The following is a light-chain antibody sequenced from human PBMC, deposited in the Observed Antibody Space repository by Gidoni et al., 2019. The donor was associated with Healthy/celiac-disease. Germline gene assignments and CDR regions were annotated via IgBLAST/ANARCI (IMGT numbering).Light chain of an antibody. V-gene: IGKV1-39*01. J-gene: IGKJ4*01. CDR3: QQSYSTPRLT. CDR2: AAS. CDR1: QSISRY. Sequence: DIQMTQSPSSLSACVGDRVTITYRASQSISRYLTWYQQKPGKAPKLLIYAASSLQSGVPSRFSGSGSGTDFTFSISCLQPEDFATYYCQQSYSTPRLTFGGGTKVEIK.